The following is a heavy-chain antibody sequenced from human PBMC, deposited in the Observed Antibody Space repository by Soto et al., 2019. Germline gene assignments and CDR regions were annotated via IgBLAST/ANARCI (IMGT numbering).Heavy chain of an antibody. CDR2: ISAYDGKT. J-gene: IGHJ5*02. D-gene: IGHD3-3*01. V-gene: IGHV1-18*01. CDR3: ARDPHEYWTSYWFDP. CDR1: GYNFNIYG. Sequence: SSVKVSCKASGYNFNIYGINWVRQAPGQGLELMGWISAYDGKTTYAEKFQGRVTMTTDASTSTAYMELRSLRSDDTAVYYCARDPHEYWTSYWFDPWGPGKLVTVSS.